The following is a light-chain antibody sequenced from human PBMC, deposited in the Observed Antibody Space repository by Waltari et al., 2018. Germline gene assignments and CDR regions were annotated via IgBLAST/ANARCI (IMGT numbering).Light chain of an antibody. CDR3: QSYDSRLSGRV. Sequence: QSVLTQPPSVSGAPGRRVTISCTGSSSNIGAGYAVHWYQQLPGTAPKLLIYGDSNRPSGVPDRFSGSKSGTSASLAITGLQAEDEADYYCQSYDSRLSGRVFGGGTKLTVL. CDR2: GDS. CDR1: SSNIGAGYA. V-gene: IGLV1-40*01. J-gene: IGLJ3*02.